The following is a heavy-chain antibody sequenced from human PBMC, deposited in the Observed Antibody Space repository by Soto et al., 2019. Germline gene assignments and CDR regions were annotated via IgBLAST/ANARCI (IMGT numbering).Heavy chain of an antibody. V-gene: IGHV4-59*08. CDR2: IFYSAST. J-gene: IGHJ4*02. CDR3: ARVTTLFGPVLSY. D-gene: IGHD4-17*01. Sequence: SETLSLTCTVSAGTISGYYWRLFRQPPWKEIEWIGYIFYSASTNYNPSFRRRVTMPVDPSKNQLSLKLPSVTAAYTAVYYCARVTTLFGPVLSYWGQGRLVAGSS. CDR1: AGTISGYY.